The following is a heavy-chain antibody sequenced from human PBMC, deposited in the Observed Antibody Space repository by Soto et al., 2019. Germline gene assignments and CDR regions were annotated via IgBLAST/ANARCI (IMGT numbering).Heavy chain of an antibody. V-gene: IGHV3-30-3*01. Sequence: QVRLVESGGGVVQPGRSLTLSCAASGFSFSSHAMHWVRQAPGKGLEWVALISYDGGNKYYPDSVKGRFSVSRDNSKNTLHLQMNNLIADDTAVYYCAKEFVAAYFDYWGQGTLVTFSS. CDR1: GFSFSSHA. J-gene: IGHJ4*02. CDR2: ISYDGGNK. D-gene: IGHD2-15*01. CDR3: AKEFVAAYFDY.